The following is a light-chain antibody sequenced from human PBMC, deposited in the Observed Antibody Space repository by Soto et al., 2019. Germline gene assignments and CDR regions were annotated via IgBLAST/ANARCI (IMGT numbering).Light chain of an antibody. Sequence: QSALTQPPSASGSPGQSVTISCTGTSSDVGRYNYVSWYQQRPGEAPKLMIYEVSKRPSGVPDRFSGSKSGNTASLTVSGLQAEDEADYYCSSYAGNNNYVVFGGGTKLTVL. CDR1: SSDVGRYNY. J-gene: IGLJ2*01. CDR2: EVS. CDR3: SSYAGNNNYVV. V-gene: IGLV2-8*01.